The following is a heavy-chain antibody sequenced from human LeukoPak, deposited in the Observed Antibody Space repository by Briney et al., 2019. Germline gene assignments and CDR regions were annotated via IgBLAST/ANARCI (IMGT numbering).Heavy chain of an antibody. V-gene: IGHV4-34*01. CDR1: GGSFSGYY. D-gene: IGHD3-3*01. J-gene: IGHJ4*02. CDR3: ARGFWSGSPFDY. Sequence: NPSETLSLTCAAYGGSFSGYYWSWIRQPPGKGLEWIGEINHSGSTNYNPSLKSRVTISVDTSKNRFSLKLSSVTAADTAVYYCARGFWSGSPFDYWGQGTLVTVSS. CDR2: INHSGST.